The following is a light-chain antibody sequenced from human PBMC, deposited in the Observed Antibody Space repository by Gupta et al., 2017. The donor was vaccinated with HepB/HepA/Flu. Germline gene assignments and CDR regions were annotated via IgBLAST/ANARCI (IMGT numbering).Light chain of an antibody. CDR2: VNS. V-gene: IGLV1-40*01. CDR3: HYYGSTLREQYV. CDR1: SSNIGAGYD. J-gene: IGLJ1*01. Sequence: QSVLTQPPSVSGAPGQRVTISCTGSSSNIGAGYDVHWYQQLPGTAPNLRNEVNSNRPSGVPARFSGSNSGTSAYLATTGRQAEDKAEEDGHYYGSTLREQYVFGSGTKVTVL.